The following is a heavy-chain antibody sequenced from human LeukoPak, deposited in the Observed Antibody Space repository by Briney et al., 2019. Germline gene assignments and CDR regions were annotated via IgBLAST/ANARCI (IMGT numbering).Heavy chain of an antibody. D-gene: IGHD3-22*01. CDR2: IRYDGSNK. J-gene: IGHJ4*02. Sequence: GGSLRLSCAASGFTFSSYWMSWVRQAPGNGLEWVAFIRYDGSNKYYADSVKGRFTISRDNSKNTLYLQMSSLRAEDTAVYYCAKDRDSSSWYSPSDFWGQGTLVTVSS. CDR3: AKDRDSSSWYSPSDF. CDR1: GFTFSSYW. V-gene: IGHV3-30*02.